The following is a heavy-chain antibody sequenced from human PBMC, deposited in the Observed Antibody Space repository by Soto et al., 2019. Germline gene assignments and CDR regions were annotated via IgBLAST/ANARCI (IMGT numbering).Heavy chain of an antibody. D-gene: IGHD2-21*02. J-gene: IGHJ3*02. CDR1: GGSISSGGFY. V-gene: IGHV4-31*03. Sequence: QVQLQESGPGLVKPSQTLSLTCTVSGGSISSGGFYWSWIRQHPGKGLEWIGHIFYSGSTYYNTSLRSRVTMSVDTSKNQFTLRLTSVTAADTAVYYCARDGYGDSALGHHNAVDIWGQGTMVTVSS. CDR3: ARDGYGDSALGHHNAVDI. CDR2: IFYSGST.